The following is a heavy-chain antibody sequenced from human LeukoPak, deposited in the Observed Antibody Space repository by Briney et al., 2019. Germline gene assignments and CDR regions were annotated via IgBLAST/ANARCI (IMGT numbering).Heavy chain of an antibody. V-gene: IGHV3-30*18. CDR2: ISYDGSNT. J-gene: IGHJ6*02. Sequence: PGGSLTLACAASAFTVNSYCMRWVRQAPGQGREWGAVISYDGSNTYYADSVKSRFTISRDNSKNTLYLQMNSLRAEDTAVYYCAKEAIYGMDVWGQGTTGTVSS. CDR1: AFTVNSYC. CDR3: AKEAIYGMDV.